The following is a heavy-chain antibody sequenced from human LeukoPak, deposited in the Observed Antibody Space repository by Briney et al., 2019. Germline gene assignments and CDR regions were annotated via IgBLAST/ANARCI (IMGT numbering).Heavy chain of an antibody. D-gene: IGHD3-10*01. CDR1: GVSISRGSYY. CDR3: ARQTFGVLYFDS. V-gene: IGHV4-61*02. J-gene: IGHJ4*02. CDR2: IYNSGST. Sequence: PSETLSLTCSVSGVSISRGSYYWNWLRQPAGKGLEWMGRIYNSGSTNYNPSLKSRVTISTGMSKNQFSLKLTSVTAADTAVYYCARQTFGVLYFDSWGQGTLAIVSS.